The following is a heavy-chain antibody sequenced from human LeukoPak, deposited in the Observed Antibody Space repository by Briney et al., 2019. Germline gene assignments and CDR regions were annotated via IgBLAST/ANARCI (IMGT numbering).Heavy chain of an antibody. D-gene: IGHD3-10*01. CDR1: GDSISSSNSY. V-gene: IGHV4-39*07. J-gene: IGHJ3*02. CDR2: IYYSGNT. Sequence: SETLSLTCTVSGDSISSSNSYWGWIRQPPGKGLEWIGSIYYSGNTYYNASLKSRVTISVDTSKNQFSLKLSSVTAADTAVYYCARGGVLLWFGEPDDAFDIWGQGTMVTVSS. CDR3: ARGGVLLWFGEPDDAFDI.